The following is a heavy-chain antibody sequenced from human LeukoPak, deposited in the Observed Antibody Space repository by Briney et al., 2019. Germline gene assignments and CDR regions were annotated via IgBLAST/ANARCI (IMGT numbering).Heavy chain of an antibody. CDR3: ARAARYSSSWLGVEVDWFDP. Sequence: GGSLRLSCAASGFTFSSYGMHWVRQAPGKGLEWVAVIWYDGSNKYYADSVKGRFTISRDNSKNKLYLQMNSLRAEDTAVYYCARAARYSSSWLGVEVDWFDPWGQGTLVTVSA. CDR2: IWYDGSNK. D-gene: IGHD6-13*01. V-gene: IGHV3-33*01. J-gene: IGHJ5*02. CDR1: GFTFSSYG.